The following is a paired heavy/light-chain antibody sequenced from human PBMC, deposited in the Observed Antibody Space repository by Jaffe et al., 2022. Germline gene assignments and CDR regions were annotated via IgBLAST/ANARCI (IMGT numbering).Light chain of an antibody. Sequence: QSVLTQPPSVSGAPGQRVTISCTGSSSNIGAGYDVHWYQQLPGTAPKLLIYGNSNRPSGVPDRFSGSKSGTSASLAITGLQAEDEADYYCQSYDSSLSAHWVFGGGTKLTVL. CDR2: GNS. V-gene: IGLV1-40*01. CDR1: SSNIGAGYD. CDR3: QSYDSSLSAHWV. J-gene: IGLJ3*02.
Heavy chain of an antibody. CDR1: GFTFSSYA. D-gene: IGHD3-16*01. CDR2: ISGSGGST. V-gene: IGHV3-23*01. J-gene: IGHJ4*02. Sequence: EVQLLESGGGLVQPGGSLRLSCAASGFTFSSYAMSWVRQAPGKGLEWVSAISGSGGSTYYADSVKGRFTISRDNSKNTLYLQMNSLRAEDTAVYYCAKDPKNFIGPWGSYLFDYWGQGTLVTVSS. CDR3: AKDPKNFIGPWGSYLFDY.